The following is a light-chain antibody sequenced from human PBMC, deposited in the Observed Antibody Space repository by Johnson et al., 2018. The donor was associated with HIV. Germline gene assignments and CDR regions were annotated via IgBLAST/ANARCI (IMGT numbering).Light chain of an antibody. Sequence: QSVLTQPPSVSAAPGQKVTISCSGSSSNIGNNYVSWYQQIPGTAPKLLIYENNKRPSGIPDRFSGSKSGTSATLGITGLQTGDEADYYCGTWDNSLRGYVFGTGTQVSVL. CDR1: SSNIGNNY. CDR2: ENN. J-gene: IGLJ1*01. V-gene: IGLV1-51*02. CDR3: GTWDNSLRGYV.